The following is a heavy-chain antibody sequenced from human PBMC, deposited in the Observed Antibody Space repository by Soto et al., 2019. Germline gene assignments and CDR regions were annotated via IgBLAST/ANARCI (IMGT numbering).Heavy chain of an antibody. CDR1: GFTFSNAW. V-gene: IGHV3-15*01. D-gene: IGHD2-15*01. J-gene: IGHJ4*02. CDR3: TTIPMGYCSSSSCYSYFDY. CDR2: IKSKTDGGTT. Sequence: EVQLVESGGGLVKPGGSLRLSCAASGFTFSNAWMIWVRQAPGKGLEWVGRIKSKTDGGTTDYAAPVTGRFTISRDDSENTLYLQMNSLKTEDTAVYYCTTIPMGYCSSSSCYSYFDYWGQGTLVTVSS.